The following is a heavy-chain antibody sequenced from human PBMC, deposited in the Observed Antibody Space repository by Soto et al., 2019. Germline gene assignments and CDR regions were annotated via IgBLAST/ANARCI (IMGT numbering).Heavy chain of an antibody. D-gene: IGHD3-10*01. Sequence: VKVSCKASGGTFSSYAISWVRQAPGQGLEWMGGIIPIFGTANYAQKFQGRVTITADESTSTAYMELSSLRSEDTAVYYCALSLREGYYFDYWGQGTLVTVSS. V-gene: IGHV1-69*13. CDR2: IIPIFGTA. CDR1: GGTFSSYA. CDR3: ALSLREGYYFDY. J-gene: IGHJ4*02.